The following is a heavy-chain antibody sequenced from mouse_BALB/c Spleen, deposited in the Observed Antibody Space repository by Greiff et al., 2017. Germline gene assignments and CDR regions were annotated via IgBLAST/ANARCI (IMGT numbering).Heavy chain of an antibody. V-gene: IGHV2-9*02. Sequence: QVQLQQSGPGLVAPSQSLSITCTVSGFSLTSYGVHWVRQPPGKGLEWLGVIWAGGSTNYNSALMSRLSISKDNSKSQVFLKMNSLQTDDTAMYHCARDRGCYGSRWYFDVWGAGTTVTVSS. CDR2: IWAGGST. CDR1: GFSLTSYG. CDR3: ARDRGCYGSRWYFDV. J-gene: IGHJ1*01. D-gene: IGHD1-1*01.